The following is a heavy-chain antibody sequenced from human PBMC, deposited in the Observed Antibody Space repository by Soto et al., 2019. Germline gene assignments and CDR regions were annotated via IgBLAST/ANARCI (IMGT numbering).Heavy chain of an antibody. CDR3: AREPTGYCSGGSCYDY. V-gene: IGHV1-69*01. J-gene: IGHJ4*02. Sequence: QVQLVQSGAEVKKPGSSVKVSCKASGGTFSSYAISWVRQAPGQGLEWMGGIIPIVGTANYAQKFQGRVTITADASTSTAYMELSSLSSEDTAVYYCAREPTGYCSGGSCYDYWGQGTLVTVSS. D-gene: IGHD2-15*01. CDR2: IIPIVGTA. CDR1: GGTFSSYA.